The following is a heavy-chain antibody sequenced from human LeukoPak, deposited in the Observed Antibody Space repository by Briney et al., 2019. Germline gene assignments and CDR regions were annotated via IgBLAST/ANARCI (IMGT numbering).Heavy chain of an antibody. J-gene: IGHJ4*02. D-gene: IGHD3-10*01. CDR1: GGSISSSSYY. Sequence: SETLSLTCTVSGGSISSSSYYWGWIRQPPGKGLEWIGSIYYSGSTYYNPSLKSRVTISVDTSKNQFSLKPSSVTAADTAVYYCARREGFGELYRVWGQGTLVTVSS. CDR2: IYYSGST. V-gene: IGHV4-39*01. CDR3: ARREGFGELYRV.